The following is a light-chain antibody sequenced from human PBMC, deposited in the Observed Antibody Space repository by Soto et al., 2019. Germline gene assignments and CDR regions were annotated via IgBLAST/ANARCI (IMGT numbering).Light chain of an antibody. Sequence: QSVLTQPASVSGSPGQSIAISCTVTSKDAWNYNLVSWYQQHPGKAHKLMIYDVSKRPSGVSNRFSGSKSGNTASLTISGLQAYDDADYYCCSYARDFYVFRTGTKVPVL. CDR3: CSYARDFYV. CDR2: DVS. J-gene: IGLJ1*01. V-gene: IGLV2-23*02. CDR1: SKDAWNYNL.